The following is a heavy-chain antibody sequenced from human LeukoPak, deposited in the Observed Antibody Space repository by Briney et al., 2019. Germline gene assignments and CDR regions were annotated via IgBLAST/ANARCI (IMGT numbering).Heavy chain of an antibody. V-gene: IGHV1-8*01. J-gene: IGHJ4*02. CDR2: MNPNSGNT. CDR3: ARDWFGETTFDY. Sequence: ASVKVSCKASGYTFTTYDINWVRQATGQGLEWMGWMNPNSGNTGYTQKFQGRVTMTRNTSISTAYMELSSLRSGDTAVYYCARDWFGETTFDYWGQGTLVTVSS. CDR1: GYTFTTYD. D-gene: IGHD3-10*01.